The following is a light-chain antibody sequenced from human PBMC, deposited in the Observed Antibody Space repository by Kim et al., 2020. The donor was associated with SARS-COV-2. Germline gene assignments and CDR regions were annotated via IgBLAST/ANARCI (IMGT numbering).Light chain of an antibody. CDR1: SSNFGSNT. Sequence: GQSVAISCSGSSSNFGSNTVNWYQQLPGTAPKLLFYSNNQRPSGVPDRFSGSKSGTSASLAISGLQSEDEADYYCAAWDDSLNGPVFGGGTQLTVL. CDR3: AAWDDSLNGPV. J-gene: IGLJ3*02. V-gene: IGLV1-44*01. CDR2: SNN.